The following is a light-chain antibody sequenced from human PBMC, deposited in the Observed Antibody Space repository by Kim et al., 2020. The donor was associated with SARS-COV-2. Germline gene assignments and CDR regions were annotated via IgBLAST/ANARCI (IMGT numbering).Light chain of an antibody. CDR3: SAWDSSLSVWV. CDR2: RNN. Sequence: RHTATLTCTGNSNNVGNEGAAWLQQHQGHPPKLVSYRNNNRPSGISERLSASRSGNTASLTITGLQTEDEADYYCSAWDSSLSVWVFGGGTQLTVL. V-gene: IGLV10-54*01. J-gene: IGLJ3*02. CDR1: SNNVGNEG.